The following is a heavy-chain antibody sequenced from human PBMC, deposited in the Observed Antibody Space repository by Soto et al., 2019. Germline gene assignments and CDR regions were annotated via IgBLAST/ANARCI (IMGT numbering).Heavy chain of an antibody. V-gene: IGHV4-59*01. D-gene: IGHD3-10*01. CDR1: GGSISSYY. CDR3: AREGFGLYYYYGMDV. Sequence: SETLSLTCTVSGGSISSYYWSWIRQPPGKELEWIGCIYYSGSTNYNPSLKSRVTISVDTSKNQFSLKLSSVTAADTAVYYCAREGFGLYYYYGMDVWGQGTTVTVSS. J-gene: IGHJ6*02. CDR2: IYYSGST.